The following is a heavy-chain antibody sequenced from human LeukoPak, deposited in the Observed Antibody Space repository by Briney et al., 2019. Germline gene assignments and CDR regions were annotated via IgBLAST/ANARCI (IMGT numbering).Heavy chain of an antibody. J-gene: IGHJ4*02. CDR3: ARARGTYYDFWSGYYPLDY. V-gene: IGHV3-21*01. Sequence: SGGSLRLSRAASGFTFSSYSMNWVRQAPGKGLEWVSSISSSSSYIYYADSVKGRFTISRDNAKNSLYLQMNSLRAEDTAVYYCARARGTYYDFWSGYYPLDYWGQGTLVTVSS. CDR1: GFTFSSYS. CDR2: ISSSSSYI. D-gene: IGHD3-3*01.